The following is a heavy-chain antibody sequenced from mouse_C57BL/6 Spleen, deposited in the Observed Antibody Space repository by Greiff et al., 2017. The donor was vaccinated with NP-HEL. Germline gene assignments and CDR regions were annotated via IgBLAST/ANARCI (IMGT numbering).Heavy chain of an antibody. J-gene: IGHJ2*01. Sequence: VQLQQSGAELARPGASVKLSCKASGYTFTSYGISWVKQRPGQGLEWIGEIYPRSGNTYYNEKFKGKATLTADKSSSTAYMELRSLTSEDSAVYFCARYYYGSGYFDDWGQGTTLTVSS. V-gene: IGHV1-81*01. CDR1: GYTFTSYG. CDR3: ARYYYGSGYFDD. CDR2: IYPRSGNT. D-gene: IGHD1-1*01.